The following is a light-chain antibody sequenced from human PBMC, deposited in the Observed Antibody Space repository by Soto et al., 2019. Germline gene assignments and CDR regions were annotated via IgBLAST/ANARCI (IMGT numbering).Light chain of an antibody. Sequence: QSALTQPPSASGSPGQSVTISCTGTSSDVGGYNYVSWYQHHPGKAPKFIIYEVSERPSGVPDRFSGSKSGNTASLTVSGLQAEDEADYYCSSYAGSNNFDVFGTGTKVTVL. CDR2: EVS. V-gene: IGLV2-8*01. CDR3: SSYAGSNNFDV. CDR1: SSDVGGYNY. J-gene: IGLJ1*01.